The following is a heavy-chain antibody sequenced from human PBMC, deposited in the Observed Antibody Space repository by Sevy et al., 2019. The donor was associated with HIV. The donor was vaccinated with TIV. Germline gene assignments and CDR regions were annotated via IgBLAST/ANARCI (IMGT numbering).Heavy chain of an antibody. D-gene: IGHD3-10*01. CDR2: IYYSGST. V-gene: IGHV4-59*01. J-gene: IGHJ6*02. CDR3: AREGSSSWGNSYYYYGMDV. CDR1: GGSISSYY. Sequence: SETLSLTCTVSGGSISSYYWSWIRQPPGKGLEWLGYIYYSGSTNYNPSLKSRVTISVDTSKNQFSLKLSSVTAADTAVYYCAREGSSSWGNSYYYYGMDVWGQGTTVTVSS.